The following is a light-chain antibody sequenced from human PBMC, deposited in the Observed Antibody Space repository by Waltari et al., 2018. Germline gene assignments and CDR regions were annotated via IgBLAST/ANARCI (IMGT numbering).Light chain of an antibody. CDR1: QTINNNF. J-gene: IGKJ4*01. V-gene: IGKV3-20*01. CDR2: GAS. CDR3: QQYDGSILT. Sequence: IVLTQSPDTLSLSPGQRATVSRRASQTINNNFLVWYQQKPGQAPGLLIHGASSRATGFPDRFSGSGSGTDFTLTISRLEPEDVAVYYCQQYDGSILTFGGGTKVEI.